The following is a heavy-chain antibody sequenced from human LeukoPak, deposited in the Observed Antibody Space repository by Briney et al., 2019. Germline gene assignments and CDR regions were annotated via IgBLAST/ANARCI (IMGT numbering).Heavy chain of an antibody. V-gene: IGHV4-39*02. CDR1: GGSIISSNHY. CDR2: ISYSGGT. CDR3: AREVEYYDSSGYRPHAFDI. J-gene: IGHJ3*02. Sequence: SETLSLTCTVSGGSIISSNHYWGWTRQPPGKGLEWFGSISYSGGTANNPSLRSRVTISVDTSKNQFSLKVNSVTAADTAVYYCAREVEYYDSSGYRPHAFDIWGQGTLVTVSS. D-gene: IGHD3-22*01.